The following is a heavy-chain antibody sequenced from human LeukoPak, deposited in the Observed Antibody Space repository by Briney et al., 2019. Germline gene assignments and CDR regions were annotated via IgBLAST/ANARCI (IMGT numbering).Heavy chain of an antibody. Sequence: ASVKVSCKASGYTFTSYAMNWVRQAPGQGLEWMGWINTNTGNPTYAQGFTGRFVFSLDTSVSTAYLQICSLKAEDTAVYYCARDSAWAFKYYDFWSGSYGMDAWGQGTTVTVSS. CDR1: GYTFTSYA. CDR3: ARDSAWAFKYYDFWSGSYGMDA. CDR2: INTNTGNP. V-gene: IGHV7-4-1*01. D-gene: IGHD3-3*01. J-gene: IGHJ6*02.